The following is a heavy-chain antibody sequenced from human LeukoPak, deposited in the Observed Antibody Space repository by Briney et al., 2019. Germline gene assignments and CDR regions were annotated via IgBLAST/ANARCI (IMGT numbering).Heavy chain of an antibody. D-gene: IGHD3-22*01. V-gene: IGHV3-23*01. Sequence: GGSLRLSCAASGFTFSSYAMSWVRQAPGKGLEWVSAISGSGGSTYYADSVKGRFTISRDNSKNTLYLQMNSLRAEDTAVYYCAKDRYYYDSSGYGPDYWGQGTLVTVSS. CDR3: AKDRYYYDSSGYGPDY. J-gene: IGHJ4*02. CDR1: GFTFSSYA. CDR2: ISGSGGST.